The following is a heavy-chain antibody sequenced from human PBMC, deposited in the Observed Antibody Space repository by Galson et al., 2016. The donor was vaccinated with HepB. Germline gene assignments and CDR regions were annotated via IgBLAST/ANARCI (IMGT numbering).Heavy chain of an antibody. Sequence: SLRLSCAASGFTFSSHAINWVRQTPGKGMEWVSTLSRTAGRTYYADSVKGRFTISRDNPKNTLHLQMNSLRAEDTAVYYCAKDSGSSSWYGGYYFDVWGQGTLVTVSS. CDR3: AKDSGSSSWYGGYYFDV. CDR1: GFTFSSHA. CDR2: LSRTAGRT. J-gene: IGHJ4*02. D-gene: IGHD6-13*01. V-gene: IGHV3-23*01.